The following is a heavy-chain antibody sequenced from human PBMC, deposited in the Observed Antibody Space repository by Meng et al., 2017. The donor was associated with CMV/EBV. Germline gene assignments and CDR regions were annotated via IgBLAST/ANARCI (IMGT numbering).Heavy chain of an antibody. V-gene: IGHV1-18*01. D-gene: IGHD3-3*01. CDR2: IRAYNGNT. J-gene: IGHJ4*02. Sequence: ASVQVSCKASGYTFTSYGISWVRQAPGQGLEWMGWIRAYNGNTNYAQKLQGRVTMTTDTSTSTAYMELRSLRSDDTAVYYCARGYYDFWSGYSVYTLDYWGQGTLVTVSS. CDR1: GYTFTSYG. CDR3: ARGYYDFWSGYSVYTLDY.